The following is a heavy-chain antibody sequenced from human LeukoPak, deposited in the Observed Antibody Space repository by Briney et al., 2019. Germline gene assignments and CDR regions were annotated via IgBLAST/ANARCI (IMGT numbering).Heavy chain of an antibody. V-gene: IGHV3-30*02. D-gene: IGHD5-12*01. Sequence: GSLRLSGAWSGFPLSCYGMDWVRPAPGKGLEWVALIRYDGSNKYYADSVKGRFTISRDNYKNTLYLQMNSLRAEDTAVYYCAKRADSGYEGYYYYMDVWGKGTTVTISS. CDR3: AKRADSGYEGYYYYMDV. CDR2: IRYDGSNK. J-gene: IGHJ6*03. CDR1: GFPLSCYG.